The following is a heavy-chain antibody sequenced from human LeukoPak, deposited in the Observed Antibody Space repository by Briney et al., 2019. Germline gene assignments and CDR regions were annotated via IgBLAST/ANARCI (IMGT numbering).Heavy chain of an antibody. J-gene: IGHJ6*03. CDR2: IIPIFGTA. V-gene: IGHV1-69*13. CDR3: AKDGKGSNRYYYYMDV. D-gene: IGHD6-13*01. CDR1: GGTFSSYA. Sequence: GASVKVSCKASGGTFSSYAISWVRQAPGQGLEWMGGIIPIFGTANYAQKFQGRVTITADESTSTAYMELSSLRSEDTAVYFCAKDGKGSNRYYYYMDVWGKGTTVTISS.